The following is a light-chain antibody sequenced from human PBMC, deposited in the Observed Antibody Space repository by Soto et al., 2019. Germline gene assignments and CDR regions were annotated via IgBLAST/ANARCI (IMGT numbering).Light chain of an antibody. CDR1: SSDVGGYNY. V-gene: IGLV2-14*01. CDR2: DVS. J-gene: IGLJ1*01. CDR3: SSYTSSSTLD. Sequence: QSALTQPASVSGSPGQSITISCTGTSSDVGGYNYVSWYQQHPGKAPKLMIYDVSNRPSGVSNRFSGSKSDNTASLTISGLQAEDEADYYCSSYTSSSTLDFGTGTKLTVL.